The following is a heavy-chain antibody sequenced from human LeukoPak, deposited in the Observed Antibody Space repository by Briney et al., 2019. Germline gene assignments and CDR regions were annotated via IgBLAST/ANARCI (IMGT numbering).Heavy chain of an antibody. CDR1: GFTFSSYA. D-gene: IGHD2-15*01. J-gene: IGHJ4*02. Sequence: PGGSLRLSCAASGFTFSSYAMSWVRQAPGKGLEWVSAISSSGGSTYYADSVKGRFTISRDNSKNTLYLQMNSLRAEDTAVYYCAKDVDGYCSGGSCYTLFDYWGQGTLVTVSS. CDR2: ISSSGGST. CDR3: AKDVDGYCSGGSCYTLFDY. V-gene: IGHV3-23*01.